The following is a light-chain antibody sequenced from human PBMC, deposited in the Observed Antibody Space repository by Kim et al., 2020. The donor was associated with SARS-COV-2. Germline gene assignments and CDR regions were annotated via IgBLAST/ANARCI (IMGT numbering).Light chain of an antibody. CDR2: AAS. CDR3: QQSFSYPRT. J-gene: IGKJ1*01. CDR1: QNINSY. Sequence: DIQMTQSPLSLSASVGDRVTIICRASQNINSYLNWYQQKPRKAPNLLIFAASTLQSGVPSRFSGGGSGTDFTLTISSLQPDDFATYYCQQSFSYPRTFSQGTKVDIK. V-gene: IGKV1-39*01.